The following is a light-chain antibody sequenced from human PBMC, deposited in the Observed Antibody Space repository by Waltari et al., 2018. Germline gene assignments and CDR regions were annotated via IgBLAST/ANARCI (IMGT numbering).Light chain of an antibody. CDR3: QQSYYNPRT. Sequence: DIQMTQSPSSLSASVGDRVTITGRASQSISSHLTWYQQKPGKAPEVLIYAAYSLQRGVPSRFSGSGSGTEFTLTISSLQPEDFATYFCQQSYYNPRTFGQGTKLEIK. J-gene: IGKJ2*01. CDR2: AAY. CDR1: QSISSH. V-gene: IGKV1-39*01.